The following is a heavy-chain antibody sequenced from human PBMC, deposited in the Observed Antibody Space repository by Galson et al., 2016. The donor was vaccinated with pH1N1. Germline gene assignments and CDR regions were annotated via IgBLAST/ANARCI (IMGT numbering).Heavy chain of an antibody. V-gene: IGHV4-4*07. CDR3: VREDIVVGEGWHHGMDA. J-gene: IGHJ6*02. Sequence: ETLSRTCSVSGVFIRSHEGKRGRHHPVKAHNRKARQNKTHTNKYNPTTKSRVSMSGDTSKNQISLKLTSVTAADTAVYYCVREDIVVGEGWHHGMDAWGQGTTVTVSS. D-gene: IGHD2-2*01. CDR1: GVFIRSHE. CDR2: QNKTHTN.